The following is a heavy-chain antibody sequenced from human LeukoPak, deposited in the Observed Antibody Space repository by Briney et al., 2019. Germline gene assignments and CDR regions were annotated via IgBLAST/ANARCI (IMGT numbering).Heavy chain of an antibody. D-gene: IGHD4/OR15-4a*01. V-gene: IGHV4-59*01. Sequence: SETPSLTCSVFGASIRSYYWCWIRQRPGKGLEWVGCLYYSGSTIYNPSLTSRVSISVDTSKNQFSLKLTSVTAADTAVYYCARVRDIYGGTPYLFVYWGQGALVSVSS. CDR2: LYYSGST. CDR1: GASIRSYY. CDR3: ARVRDIYGGTPYLFVY. J-gene: IGHJ4*02.